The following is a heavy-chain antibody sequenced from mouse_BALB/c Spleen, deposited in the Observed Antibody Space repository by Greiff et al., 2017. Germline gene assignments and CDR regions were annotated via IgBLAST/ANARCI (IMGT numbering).Heavy chain of an antibody. CDR1: GYTFTDYN. CDR2: IYPYNGGT. Sequence: SRPELVKPGASVKISCKASGYTFTDYNMHWVKQSHGKSLEWIGYIYPYNGGTGYNQKFKSKATLTVDNSSSTAYMELRSLTSEDSAVYYCARGYRYDGYAMDYWGQGTSVTVSS. CDR3: ARGYRYDGYAMDY. D-gene: IGHD2-14*01. J-gene: IGHJ4*01. V-gene: IGHV1S29*02.